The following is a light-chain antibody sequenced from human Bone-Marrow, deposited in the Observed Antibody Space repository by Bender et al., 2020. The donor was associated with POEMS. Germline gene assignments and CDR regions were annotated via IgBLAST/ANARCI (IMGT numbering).Light chain of an antibody. CDR2: DDT. V-gene: IGLV3-21*03. Sequence: SYVLTQPPSVSVAPGKTATITCGGNNIGSKAVHWYQQKPGQAPVLVIYDDTARPSGISQRFSGSNSGNTGTLTISRVEAGDEADYYCQIWDGDNSRPMFGGGTKLIVL. J-gene: IGLJ3*02. CDR3: QIWDGDNSRPM. CDR1: NIGSKA.